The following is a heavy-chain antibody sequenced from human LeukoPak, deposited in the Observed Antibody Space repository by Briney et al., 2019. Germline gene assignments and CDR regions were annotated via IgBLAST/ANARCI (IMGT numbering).Heavy chain of an antibody. CDR1: GGSISSYY. J-gene: IGHJ5*02. CDR2: INHSGST. D-gene: IGHD3-10*01. Sequence: SETLSLTCTVSGGSISSYYWSWIRQPPGKGLEWIGEINHSGSTNYNPSLKSRVTISVDTSKNQFSLKLSSVTAADTAVYYCARGALPRYITMVRGVRGPDWFDPWGQGTLVTVSS. CDR3: ARGALPRYITMVRGVRGPDWFDP. V-gene: IGHV4-34*01.